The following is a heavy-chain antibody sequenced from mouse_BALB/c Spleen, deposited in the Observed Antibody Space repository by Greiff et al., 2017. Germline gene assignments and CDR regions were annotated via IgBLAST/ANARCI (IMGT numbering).Heavy chain of an antibody. J-gene: IGHJ4*01. CDR3: ARWLLDYAMDY. D-gene: IGHD2-3*01. CDR1: GYTFTSYV. CDR2: INPYNDGT. Sequence: VQLQQSGPELVKPGASVKMSCKASGYTFTSYVMHWVKQKPGQGLEWIGYINPYNDGTKYNEKFKGKATLTSDKSSSTAYMELSSLTSEDSAVYYCARWLLDYAMDYWGQGTSVTVSS. V-gene: IGHV1-14*01.